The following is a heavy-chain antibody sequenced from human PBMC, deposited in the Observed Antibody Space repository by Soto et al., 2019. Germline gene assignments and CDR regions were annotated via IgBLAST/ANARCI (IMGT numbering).Heavy chain of an antibody. CDR3: ARSHLAVAVSPWFDP. CDR1: GLSITDSEMG. J-gene: IGHJ5*02. CDR2: IDSSGEK. Sequence: QVTLKESGPVLVKPTETLTLRCTVSGLSITDSEMGVSWIRQPPGQPLEWLAHIDSSGEKSYRTFLKRRLAISKDTSKSQIVLTMTNMDPADTATYYCARSHLAVAVSPWFDPWGQGIPVTVSS. V-gene: IGHV2-26*01. D-gene: IGHD6-19*01.